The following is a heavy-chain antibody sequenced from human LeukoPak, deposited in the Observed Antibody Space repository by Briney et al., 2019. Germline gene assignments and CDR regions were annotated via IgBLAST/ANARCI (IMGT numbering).Heavy chain of an antibody. Sequence: SVKISCKASGYTFKDYYMHWVRQAPGQGLEWMGGIIPIFGTANYAQKFQGRVTITADESTSTAYMELSSLRSEDTAVYYCASYCSGGSCYPLGYYYGMDVWGQGTTVTVSS. CDR2: IIPIFGTA. D-gene: IGHD2-15*01. CDR1: GYTFKDYY. CDR3: ASYCSGGSCYPLGYYYGMDV. V-gene: IGHV1-69*13. J-gene: IGHJ6*02.